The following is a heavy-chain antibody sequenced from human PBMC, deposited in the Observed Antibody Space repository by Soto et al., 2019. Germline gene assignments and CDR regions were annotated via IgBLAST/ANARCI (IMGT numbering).Heavy chain of an antibody. CDR1: GGTFSRYT. CDR2: IIPILGIA. CDR3: ARGGTMVRVAQPRYYYYYMDV. V-gene: IGHV1-69*02. J-gene: IGHJ6*03. Sequence: GASVKVSCKASGGTFSRYTISWVRQAPGQELEWIGRIIPILGIANYAQKFQGRVTITADKSTSTAYMELSSLRSEGTAVYYCARGGTMVRVAQPRYYYYYMDVWGKGTTDTVSS. D-gene: IGHD3-10*01.